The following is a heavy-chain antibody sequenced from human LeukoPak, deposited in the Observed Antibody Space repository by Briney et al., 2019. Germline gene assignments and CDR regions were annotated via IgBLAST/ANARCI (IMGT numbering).Heavy chain of an antibody. Sequence: GASVKVSCKASGYTFAVYYIHWVRQAPGQGLEWMGIINPSGGSTSYAQKFQGRVTMTRDTSTSTVYMELSSLRSEDTAVYYCARDYGNGDSHFDYWGQGTLVTVSS. J-gene: IGHJ4*02. D-gene: IGHD4-17*01. CDR1: GYTFAVYY. V-gene: IGHV1-46*01. CDR2: INPSGGST. CDR3: ARDYGNGDSHFDY.